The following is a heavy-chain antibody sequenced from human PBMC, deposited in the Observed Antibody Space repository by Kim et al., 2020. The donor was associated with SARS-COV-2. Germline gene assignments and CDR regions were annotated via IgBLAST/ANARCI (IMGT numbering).Heavy chain of an antibody. CDR1: GFTFSSYA. Sequence: GGSLRLSCAASGFTFSSYAMSWVRQAPGKGLEWVSAISGSGGSTYYAYSVKGRFTISRDNSKNTLYLQMNSLRAEDTAVYYCAKAMSSSSWFSLPKRPPWGSDYWGQGTLVTVSS. CDR2: ISGSGGST. D-gene: IGHD6-13*01. J-gene: IGHJ4*02. V-gene: IGHV3-23*01. CDR3: AKAMSSSSWFSLPKRPPWGSDY.